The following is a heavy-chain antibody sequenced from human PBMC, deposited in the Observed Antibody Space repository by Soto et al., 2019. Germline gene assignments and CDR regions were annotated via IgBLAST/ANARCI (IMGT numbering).Heavy chain of an antibody. CDR1: GFTFSDHY. V-gene: IGHV3-72*01. CDR3: AREGTGRQGYHHPSS. CDR2: SRNKANSYST. D-gene: IGHD5-12*01. Sequence: EVQLVESGGGLVQPGGSLRLSCAASGFTFSDHYMDWVLQAPGKGLEWVGRSRNKANSYSTDYAASVRGRFTISRDDSKNSLYMQMNRLNSEDTAVYYCAREGTGRQGYHHPSSWGQGTLVTVSS. J-gene: IGHJ5*02.